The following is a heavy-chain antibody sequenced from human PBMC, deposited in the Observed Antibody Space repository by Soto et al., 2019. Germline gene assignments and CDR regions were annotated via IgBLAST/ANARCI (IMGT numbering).Heavy chain of an antibody. J-gene: IGHJ4*02. Sequence: QVQLQESGPGLVKPSETLSLTCAVSGDSISTYYCMWIRQPPGKGLESIGYLYYGRSANDNPSLKSRVTFSVDTSTNQCSLTLSSMTAADTAVYYCALRSMAVVPEYWGQGTLVTVSS. CDR1: GDSISTYY. CDR2: LYYGRSA. V-gene: IGHV4-59*01. D-gene: IGHD3-22*01. CDR3: ALRSMAVVPEY.